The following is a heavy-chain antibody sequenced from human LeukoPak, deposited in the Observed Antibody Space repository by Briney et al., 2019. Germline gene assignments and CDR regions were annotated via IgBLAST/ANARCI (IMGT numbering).Heavy chain of an antibody. CDR1: GDSLSSHF. V-gene: IGHV4-59*08. J-gene: IGHJ4*02. D-gene: IGHD6-19*01. Sequence: PSETLSLTCTVSGDSLSSHFWSWIRQPPGKGLEWIGFIFGSGSTNYDPSLRGRVTISEDTSKNHFSLKLTSVTAADTAVYYCARNVGWYSHDSWGQGTLSPSPQ. CDR2: IFGSGST. CDR3: ARNVGWYSHDS.